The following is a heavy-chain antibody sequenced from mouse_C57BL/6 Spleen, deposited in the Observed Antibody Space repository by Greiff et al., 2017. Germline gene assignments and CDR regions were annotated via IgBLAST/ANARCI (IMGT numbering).Heavy chain of an antibody. J-gene: IGHJ2*01. V-gene: IGHV5-12*01. CDR2: ISNGGGST. CDR1: GFTFSDYY. CDR3: ARQYSNSYFDY. Sequence: EVKLMESGGGLVQPGGSLKLSCAASGFTFSDYYMYWVRQTPEKRLEWVPYISNGGGSTYYPDTVKGRFTISRDNAKNTLYLQMSRLKSEDTAMYYCARQYSNSYFDYWGQGTTLTVSS. D-gene: IGHD2-5*01.